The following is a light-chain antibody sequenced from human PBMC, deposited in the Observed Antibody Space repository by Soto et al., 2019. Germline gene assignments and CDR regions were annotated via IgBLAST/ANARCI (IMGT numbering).Light chain of an antibody. CDR2: DAS. Sequence: EIVLTQSPATLSLSPGERATLSCRASQSVSSYLAWYQQKPGQAPRLLIYDASNRATGIPARFSGSGSGTDFNLTISSLEPEDFAVYYCQQRSNWPWTCGQGTKVDIK. V-gene: IGKV3-11*01. J-gene: IGKJ1*01. CDR3: QQRSNWPWT. CDR1: QSVSSY.